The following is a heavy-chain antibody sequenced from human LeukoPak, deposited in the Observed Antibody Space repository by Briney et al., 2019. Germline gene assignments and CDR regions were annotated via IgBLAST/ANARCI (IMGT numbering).Heavy chain of an antibody. CDR1: GFTFSSYS. J-gene: IGHJ4*02. D-gene: IGHD6-6*01. CDR3: ARGPQLSSSPNFDY. V-gene: IGHV3-21*01. Sequence: PGGSLRLSCAASGFTFSSYSMNWVRQAPGKGLEWVSSISSSSSYIYYADSVKGRFTISRDNAKNSLYLQMNSLRAEDTAVYYCARGPQLSSSPNFDYWGQETLVTVSS. CDR2: ISSSSSYI.